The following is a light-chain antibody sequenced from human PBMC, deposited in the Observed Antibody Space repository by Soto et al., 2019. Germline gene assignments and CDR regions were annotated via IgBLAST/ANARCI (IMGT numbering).Light chain of an antibody. V-gene: IGKV3-11*01. Sequence: EIVLTQSPATLSFSPGERATLSGRASHSVGTFFAWCQQKPGQAPRPLIHDGSKRATGIPARFSGSGSGTDFTLTISSLEPEDFAVYYCQQCYNWPQWTFGQGTKVDIK. CDR1: HSVGTF. CDR3: QQCYNWPQWT. J-gene: IGKJ1*01. CDR2: DGS.